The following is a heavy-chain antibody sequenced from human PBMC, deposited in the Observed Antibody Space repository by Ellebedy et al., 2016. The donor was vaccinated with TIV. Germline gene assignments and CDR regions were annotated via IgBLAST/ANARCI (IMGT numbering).Heavy chain of an antibody. Sequence: AASVKVSCKASGYTFTDYYMHWVRQAPGQGLEWMGWINPNSGATFYAQRFQGRVTMTRDTSFSTTCMELTRLTPDDTAVYYCARDLPAGVGATVDYWGQGTLVTVSS. CDR2: INPNSGAT. CDR3: ARDLPAGVGATVDY. CDR1: GYTFTDYY. J-gene: IGHJ4*02. D-gene: IGHD1-26*01. V-gene: IGHV1-2*02.